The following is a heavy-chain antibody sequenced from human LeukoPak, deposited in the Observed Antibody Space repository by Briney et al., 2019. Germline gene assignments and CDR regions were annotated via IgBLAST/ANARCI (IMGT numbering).Heavy chain of an antibody. D-gene: IGHD2-15*01. V-gene: IGHV3-30*14. CDR1: GFTFSSYD. Sequence: GRSLRLSCAASGFTFSSYDIHWVRQAPGKGLEWVAVISYDGSNTYYADSVQGRFTISRDNPKNTVFLHMDSLRAEDTAVYYCARGQSGGPRFDHWGQGTLVTVSS. CDR2: ISYDGSNT. CDR3: ARGQSGGPRFDH. J-gene: IGHJ4*02.